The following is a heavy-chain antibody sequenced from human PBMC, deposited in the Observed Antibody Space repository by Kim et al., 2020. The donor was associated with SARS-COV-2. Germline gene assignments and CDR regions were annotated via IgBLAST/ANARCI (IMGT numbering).Heavy chain of an antibody. Sequence: ASVKVSCKASGYTFTSYEMHWVRQAPGQGLEWMGWINGANGNTKYSQKFQGRVTITRDTSASTAYMDLSSLTSEDTAVYYCARSRIAVAGVGYWGQGTLVTVSS. D-gene: IGHD6-19*01. CDR2: INGANGNT. V-gene: IGHV1-3*01. J-gene: IGHJ4*02. CDR3: ARSRIAVAGVGY. CDR1: GYTFTSYE.